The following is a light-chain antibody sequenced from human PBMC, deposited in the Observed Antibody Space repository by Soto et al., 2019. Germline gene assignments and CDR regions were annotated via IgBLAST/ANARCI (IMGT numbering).Light chain of an antibody. CDR1: QSVGSNY. CDR2: GAS. CDR3: QQYRSASWT. Sequence: EIVLTQSPGTLSLSRGERATLSCRASQSVGSNYLAWYQQKPGQAPRILIFGASGRATGIPDRFSGSGSGTDFTLTITTLDPEAFAAYYCQQYRSASWTFGQGTKVDIQ. J-gene: IGKJ1*01. V-gene: IGKV3-20*01.